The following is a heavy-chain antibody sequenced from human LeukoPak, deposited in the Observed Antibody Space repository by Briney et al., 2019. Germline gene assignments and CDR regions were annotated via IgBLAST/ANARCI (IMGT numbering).Heavy chain of an antibody. J-gene: IGHJ4*02. CDR1: GFNFNNYA. D-gene: IGHD6-19*01. V-gene: IGHV3-23*01. CDR2: ISTTGGNT. Sequence: GGSLRLSCVASGFNFNNYAMSWVRQAPGKGLEWVSSISTTGGNTYYAHSVKGRFTISRDKSENTMFLQMNGVRAEDTAVYYCAKDAMAGTGTFDYWGQGTLVTVSS. CDR3: AKDAMAGTGTFDY.